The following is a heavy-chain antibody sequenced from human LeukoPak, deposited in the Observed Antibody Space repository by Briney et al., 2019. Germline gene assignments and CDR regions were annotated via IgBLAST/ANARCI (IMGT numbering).Heavy chain of an antibody. CDR3: ARVDSGSNSLDY. Sequence: PGGSLRLSCAASGFTFSSYGMHWVRQAPGKGLEWVAFIRYDGSNKYYADSVKGRFTVSRDNSKNTLYLQMNSLKTEDTAVYYCARVDSGSNSLDYWGQGTLVTVSS. J-gene: IGHJ4*02. CDR2: IRYDGSNK. CDR1: GFTFSSYG. D-gene: IGHD1-26*01. V-gene: IGHV3-30*02.